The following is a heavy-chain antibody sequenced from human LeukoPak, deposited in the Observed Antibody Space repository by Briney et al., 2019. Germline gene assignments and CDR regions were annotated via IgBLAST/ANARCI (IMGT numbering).Heavy chain of an antibody. CDR3: ARSTSGWFDY. Sequence: GGSLRLSCAASGFTFSYYNMSWVRQAPGKGLEWVSSISSSSSSYIYYADSVKGRFTISRDNAKNSLYLQMNSLRAEDTAVYYCARSTSGWFDYWGQGTLVTVSS. CDR2: ISSSSSSYI. V-gene: IGHV3-21*01. CDR1: GFTFSYYN. J-gene: IGHJ4*02. D-gene: IGHD6-19*01.